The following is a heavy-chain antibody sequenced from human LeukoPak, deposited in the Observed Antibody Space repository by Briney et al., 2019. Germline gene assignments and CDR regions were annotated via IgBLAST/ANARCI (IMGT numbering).Heavy chain of an antibody. CDR1: GFTFSSYS. CDR2: ISSSGSTI. D-gene: IGHD6-19*01. Sequence: PGGSLRLSCAASGFTFSSYSMNWVRQAPGKGLEWVSYISSSGSTIYYADSVKGRFTISRDNAKNSLYLQMNSLRPEDTAVYYCASLAGSSGWFLAPNDYWGQGTLATVSS. V-gene: IGHV3-48*04. CDR3: ASLAGSSGWFLAPNDY. J-gene: IGHJ4*02.